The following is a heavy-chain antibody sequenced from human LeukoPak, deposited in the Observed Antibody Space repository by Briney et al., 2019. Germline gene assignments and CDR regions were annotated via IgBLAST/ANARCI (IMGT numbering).Heavy chain of an antibody. CDR2: ISGSGGST. CDR3: AKVLRVLLWFGDSFDY. Sequence: GRSLRLSCAASGFTFSSYAMSWVRQAPGKGLEWVSAISGSGGSTYYADSVKGRFTISRDNSKNTLYLQMNSLRAEDTAVYYCAKVLRVLLWFGDSFDYWGQGTLVTVSS. J-gene: IGHJ4*02. D-gene: IGHD3-10*01. V-gene: IGHV3-23*01. CDR1: GFTFSSYA.